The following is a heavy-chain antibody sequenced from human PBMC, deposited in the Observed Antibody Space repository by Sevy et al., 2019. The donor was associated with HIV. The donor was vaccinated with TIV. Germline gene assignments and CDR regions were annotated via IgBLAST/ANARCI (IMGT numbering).Heavy chain of an antibody. V-gene: IGHV3-21*01. Sequence: GGSLRLSCAASGFTISRYSMNWVRQAPGKGLEWVSSISSSSYIYYADSVKGRFTISRDNAKNSLYLQMNSLRAEDTAVYYCARDAALSNYYDSSGYPNAFDIWGQGTMVTVSS. CDR3: ARDAALSNYYDSSGYPNAFDI. CDR1: GFTISRYS. J-gene: IGHJ3*02. CDR2: ISSSSYI. D-gene: IGHD3-22*01.